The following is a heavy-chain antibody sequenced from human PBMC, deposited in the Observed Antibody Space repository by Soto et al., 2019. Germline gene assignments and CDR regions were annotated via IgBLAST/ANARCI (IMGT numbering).Heavy chain of an antibody. CDR3: ARDRARYYDFWSGYLPTFDY. Sequence: GGSLRLSCAASGFTFSSYSMNWVRQAPGKGLEWVSYISSSSSTIYYADSVKGRFTISRDNAKNSLYLQMNSLRDEDTAVYYCARDRARYYDFWSGYLPTFDYWGQGTLVTVSS. V-gene: IGHV3-48*02. J-gene: IGHJ4*02. D-gene: IGHD3-3*01. CDR1: GFTFSSYS. CDR2: ISSSSSTI.